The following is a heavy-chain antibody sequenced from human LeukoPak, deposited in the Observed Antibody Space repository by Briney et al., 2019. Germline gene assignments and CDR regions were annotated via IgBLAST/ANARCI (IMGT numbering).Heavy chain of an antibody. CDR2: INHSGST. CDR1: GGSFSGYY. CDR3: ARGQWLLDY. Sequence: SETLSLTCAVYGGSFSGYYWSWIRQPPGKGLEWIGEINHSGSTNYNPSLKSRVTISVDTSKNQFSLKLTSVTAADTAVYYCARGQWLLDYWGQGTLVTVSS. J-gene: IGHJ4*02. D-gene: IGHD5-24*01. V-gene: IGHV4-34*01.